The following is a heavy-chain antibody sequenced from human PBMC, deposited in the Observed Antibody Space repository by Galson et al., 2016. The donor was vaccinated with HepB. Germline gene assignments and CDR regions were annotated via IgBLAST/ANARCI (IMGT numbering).Heavy chain of an antibody. CDR3: ASLSFNAHAAY. CDR2: ISSSSSTI. J-gene: IGHJ1*01. Sequence: SLRLSCAASGFTFSSYSMNWVRQAPGKGLEWVSYISSSSSTIYYADSVKGRFTISRDNAKNSLYLQMNSLRAEDTAAYYCASLSFNAHAAYCGQGTRVTAAS. CDR1: GFTFSSYS. D-gene: IGHD2-15*01. V-gene: IGHV3-48*01.